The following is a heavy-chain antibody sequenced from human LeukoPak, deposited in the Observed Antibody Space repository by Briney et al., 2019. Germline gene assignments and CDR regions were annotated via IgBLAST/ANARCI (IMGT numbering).Heavy chain of an antibody. CDR2: INPSGGST. J-gene: IGHJ4*02. V-gene: IGHV1-46*01. CDR3: ALIVGATQVDY. D-gene: IGHD1-26*01. CDR1: GYTFTSYY. Sequence: ASVKVSCKASGYTFTSYYMHWVRQAPGQGLEWMGIINPSGGSTSYAQKFQGRVTMTRDMSTSTVYMELSSPRSEDTAVYYCALIVGATQVDYWGQGTLVTVSS.